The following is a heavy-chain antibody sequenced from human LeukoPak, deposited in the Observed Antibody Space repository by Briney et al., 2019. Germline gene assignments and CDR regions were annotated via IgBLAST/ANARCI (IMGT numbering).Heavy chain of an antibody. CDR1: GGTFSSYA. D-gene: IGHD3-10*01. J-gene: IGHJ5*02. CDR2: IIPILGIA. V-gene: IGHV1-69*04. CDR3: ARTSVTRYNWFDP. Sequence: SVKVSCKASGGTFSSYAISWVRQAPGQGLEWMGRIIPILGIANYAQKFQGRVTITADKSTSAAYMELSSLRSEDTAVYYCARTSVTRYNWFDPWGQGTLVTVSS.